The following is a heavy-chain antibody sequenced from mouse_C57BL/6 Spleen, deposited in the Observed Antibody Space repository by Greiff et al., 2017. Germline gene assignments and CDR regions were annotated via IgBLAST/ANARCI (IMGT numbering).Heavy chain of an antibody. CDR1: GYTFTSYW. D-gene: IGHD2-4*01. V-gene: IGHV1-69*01. Sequence: VQLQQPGAELVMPGASVKLSCKASGYTFTSYWMHWVKQRPGQGLEWIGEIDPSDSYTNYNQKFKGKSTLTVDKSSSTAYMQLSSLTSEDSAVYYCARRGVYDYDGTWYFDVWGTGTTVTVSS. J-gene: IGHJ1*03. CDR3: ARRGVYDYDGTWYFDV. CDR2: IDPSDSYT.